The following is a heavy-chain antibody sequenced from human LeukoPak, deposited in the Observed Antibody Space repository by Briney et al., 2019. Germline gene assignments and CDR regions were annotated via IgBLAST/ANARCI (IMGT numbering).Heavy chain of an antibody. Sequence: GGSLRHSCAASGLTFSSYSMNWVRQAPGKGLEWVSYISSSSSTIYYADSVKGRFTISRDNAKNSLYLQMNSLRAEDTAVYYCARAPYGSGSYSGSDYWGQGTLVTVSS. J-gene: IGHJ4*02. CDR1: GLTFSSYS. V-gene: IGHV3-48*04. CDR2: ISSSSSTI. CDR3: ARAPYGSGSYSGSDY. D-gene: IGHD3-10*01.